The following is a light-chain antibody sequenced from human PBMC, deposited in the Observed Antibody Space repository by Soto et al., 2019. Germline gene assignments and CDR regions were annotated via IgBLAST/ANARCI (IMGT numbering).Light chain of an antibody. V-gene: IGLV1-40*01. Sequence: QSVLTQPPSVSGAPGKRVTISCTGSSSNIGAGYDVHWYQQLPGTAPKLLIYGNSNRPSGVPDRFSGSKSGTSASLAITGLQAEDEADYYCQSYDSSLSGWVFGGGTKLT. CDR2: GNS. J-gene: IGLJ3*02. CDR3: QSYDSSLSGWV. CDR1: SSNIGAGYD.